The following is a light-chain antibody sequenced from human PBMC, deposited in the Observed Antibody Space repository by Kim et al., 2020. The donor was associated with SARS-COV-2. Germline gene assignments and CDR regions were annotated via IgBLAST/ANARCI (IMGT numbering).Light chain of an antibody. CDR3: NSRDSNDNVV. J-gene: IGLJ2*01. Sequence: SSKLTQDPAVSVALGQTVRITCQGDSLRTYYATWYQQKPGQAPILVIYGKNTRPSGIPDRFSGSTSGNTASLTITGTQAGDEADYYCNSRDSNDNVVFGG. CDR1: SLRTYY. V-gene: IGLV3-19*01. CDR2: GKN.